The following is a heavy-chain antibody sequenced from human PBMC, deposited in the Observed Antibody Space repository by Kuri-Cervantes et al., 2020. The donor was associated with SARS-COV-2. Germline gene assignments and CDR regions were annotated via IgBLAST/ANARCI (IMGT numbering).Heavy chain of an antibody. Sequence: GESLKISCAASGFTFSSYWMSWVRQAPGKGLEWVSSISSSSSYIYYADSVKGRFTISRDSAKNSLYLQMNSLRAEDTAVYYCARAGDITMIVEYYFDYWGQGTLVTVSS. CDR3: ARAGDITMIVEYYFDY. CDR1: GFTFSSYW. J-gene: IGHJ4*02. D-gene: IGHD3-22*01. CDR2: ISSSSSYI. V-gene: IGHV3-21*01.